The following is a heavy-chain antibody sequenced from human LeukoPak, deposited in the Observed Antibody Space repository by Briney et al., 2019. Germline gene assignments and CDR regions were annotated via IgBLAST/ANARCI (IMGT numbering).Heavy chain of an antibody. D-gene: IGHD6-13*01. V-gene: IGHV4-38-2*02. Sequence: SETLSLTCTVSGYSISSGYWWGWIRQSPGMGLERIGSVHHSGSIYYNPSFKSRVTISVDTSKNQFSLKLSSVTAADTAVYYCARVRPGIAATGTWAAPVWGQGTLVTVSS. CDR1: GYSISSGYW. J-gene: IGHJ4*02. CDR2: VHHSGSI. CDR3: ARVRPGIAATGTWAAPV.